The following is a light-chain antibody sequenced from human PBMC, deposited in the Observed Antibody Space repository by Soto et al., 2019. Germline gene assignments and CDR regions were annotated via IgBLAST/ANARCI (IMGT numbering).Light chain of an antibody. V-gene: IGKV3-15*01. Sequence: EIVMTQSPATLSVSPGERATLSCRASQSVSSNLAWYQQKPGQAPRLLIYGASTRATGIPARFSGSGSGTDFTLTISSLQSEDFAVYYCQQYNNWFITFGQGTRLEIK. CDR3: QQYNNWFIT. J-gene: IGKJ5*01. CDR1: QSVSSN. CDR2: GAS.